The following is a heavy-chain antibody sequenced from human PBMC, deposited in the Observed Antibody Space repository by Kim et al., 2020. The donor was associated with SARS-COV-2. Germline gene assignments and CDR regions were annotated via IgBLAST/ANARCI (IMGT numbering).Heavy chain of an antibody. J-gene: IGHJ6*02. Sequence: ASVKVSCKASGYTFTSYYMHWVRQAPGQGLEWMGIINPSGGSTSYAQKFQGRVTMTRDTSTSTVYMELSSLRSEDTAVYYCAREAGIAVAGNYYYYGMDVWGQGTTVTVSS. V-gene: IGHV1-46*01. CDR1: GYTFTSYY. CDR2: INPSGGST. D-gene: IGHD6-19*01. CDR3: AREAGIAVAGNYYYYGMDV.